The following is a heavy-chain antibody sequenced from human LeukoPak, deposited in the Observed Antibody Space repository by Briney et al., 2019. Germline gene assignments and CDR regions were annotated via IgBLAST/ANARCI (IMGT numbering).Heavy chain of an antibody. V-gene: IGHV1-2*02. Sequence: ASVKVSCKASGYTFTGYYMHWVRQAPGQGLEWMGWINPNSGGTNYAQKFQGRVTMTRDTSISTAYMELSRLRSDDTAVYYWARDNGSGWSNLYYFDYWGQGTLVTVSS. CDR1: GYTFTGYY. D-gene: IGHD6-19*01. CDR2: INPNSGGT. J-gene: IGHJ4*02. CDR3: ARDNGSGWSNLYYFDY.